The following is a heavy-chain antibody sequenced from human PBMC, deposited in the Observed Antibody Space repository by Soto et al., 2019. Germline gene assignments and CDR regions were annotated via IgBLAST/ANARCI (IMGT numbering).Heavy chain of an antibody. CDR2: IIPIFGTA. V-gene: IGHV1-69*13. J-gene: IGHJ2*01. CDR3: ARVPTYDYGDFYYWYFDL. Sequence: GASVKVSCKASGGTLSSYAISWVRQAPGQGHEWMGGIIPIFGTANYAQKFQGRVTITADESTSTAYMELSSLRSEDTAVYYCARVPTYDYGDFYYWYFDLWGRGTLVTVSS. D-gene: IGHD4-17*01. CDR1: GGTLSSYA.